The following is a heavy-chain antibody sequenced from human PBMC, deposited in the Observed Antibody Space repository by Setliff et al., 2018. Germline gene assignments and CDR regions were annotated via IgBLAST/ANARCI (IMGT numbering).Heavy chain of an antibody. J-gene: IGHJ6*03. Sequence: SVKVSCKASRGTFSSYGITWVRQAPGQGLEWMGGIIPIFGTTDYAQKFQGRVTITTDESTSTAYMEMSSLRSEDTAVYYCTRERGDIVSTTSYYYYMDVWGKGTTVTVSS. CDR2: IIPIFGTT. V-gene: IGHV1-69*05. D-gene: IGHD5-12*01. CDR1: RGTFSSYG. CDR3: TRERGDIVSTTSYYYYMDV.